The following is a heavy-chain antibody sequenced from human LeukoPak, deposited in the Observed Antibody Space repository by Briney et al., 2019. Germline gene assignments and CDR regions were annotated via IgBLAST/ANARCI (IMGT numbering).Heavy chain of an antibody. V-gene: IGHV7-4-1*02. J-gene: IGHJ6*02. CDR1: GYTFTSYA. Sequence: ASVKVSCKASGYTFTSYAMNWVRQAPGQGLGWMGWINTNTGNPTYAQGFTGRFVFSLDTSVSTAYLQISSLKAEDTAVYYCARAKYDFWSGYPYYYYGMDVWGQGTTVTVSS. CDR3: ARAKYDFWSGYPYYYYGMDV. D-gene: IGHD3-3*01. CDR2: INTNTGNP.